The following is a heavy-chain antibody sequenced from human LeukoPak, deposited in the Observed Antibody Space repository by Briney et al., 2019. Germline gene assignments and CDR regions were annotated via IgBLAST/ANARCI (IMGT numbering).Heavy chain of an antibody. CDR3: AAILLDLNYYFFDF. CDR1: GFTFSRYA. V-gene: IGHV3-23*01. J-gene: IGHJ4*02. D-gene: IGHD1-1*01. CDR2: ISGTGDKT. Sequence: GGSLRLSCAASGFTFSRYAMSWVRQVPGKGLEWVSGISGTGDKTYSADSVQGRFTISRDNSKNTLYLQMKSLRADDSAIYYCAAILLDLNYYFFDFWGRGTLVTVSS.